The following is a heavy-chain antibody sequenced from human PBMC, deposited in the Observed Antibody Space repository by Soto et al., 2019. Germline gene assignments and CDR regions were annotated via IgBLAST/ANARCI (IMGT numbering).Heavy chain of an antibody. V-gene: IGHV3-33*01. Sequence: QVQLVESGGGVVQPGRSLRLSCAASGFTFSSYGMHWVRQAPGKGLEWVAVIWYDGSNKYYADSVKGRFTISRDNSKNTLYLQMNSLRAEDTAVYYCASAFSMVRGAPDYWGQGTLVTVSS. CDR2: IWYDGSNK. CDR1: GFTFSSYG. D-gene: IGHD3-10*01. J-gene: IGHJ4*02. CDR3: ASAFSMVRGAPDY.